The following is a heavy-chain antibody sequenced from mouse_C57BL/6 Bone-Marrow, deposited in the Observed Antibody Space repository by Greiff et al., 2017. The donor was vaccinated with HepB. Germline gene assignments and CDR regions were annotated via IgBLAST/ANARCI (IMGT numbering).Heavy chain of an antibody. CDR3: ARYRDSYDCDD. CDR2: ISNKANGSTT. V-gene: IGHV7-3*01. J-gene: IGHJ2*01. CDR1: GFTFTDYS. Sequence: VQLVESGGGLVQPGGSLSLSCAASGFTFTDYSMSWVRQPPGKALEWLGFISNKANGSTTEYSASVKGRFTISRDNSQSILYLHMNALRAEDSATYYCARYRDSYDCDDWGQGTTLTVSS. D-gene: IGHD1-1*01.